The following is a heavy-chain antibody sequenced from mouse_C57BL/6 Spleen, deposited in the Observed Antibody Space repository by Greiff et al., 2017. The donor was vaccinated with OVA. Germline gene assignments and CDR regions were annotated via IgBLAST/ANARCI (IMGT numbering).Heavy chain of an antibody. Sequence: EVMLVESGGGLVQPKGSLTLSCAASGFTFNTYAMHWVRQSPGTGLEWVARIRSKSGNYATYYADSVKDRFTISRDDSQSMLELQMNNLETEDTAMYYCVGELYFDDWGKGTTLTVSS. CDR2: IRSKSGNYAT. V-gene: IGHV10-3*01. CDR1: GFTFNTYA. J-gene: IGHJ2*01. CDR3: VGELYFDD.